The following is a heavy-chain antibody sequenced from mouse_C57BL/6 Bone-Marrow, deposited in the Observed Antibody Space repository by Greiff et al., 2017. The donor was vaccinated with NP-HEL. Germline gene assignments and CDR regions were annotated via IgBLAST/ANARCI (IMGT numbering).Heavy chain of an antibody. CDR2: IDPSDSYT. Sequence: VQLQQPGAELVMPGASVKLSCKASGYTFTSYWMHWVKQRPGQGLEWIGEIDPSDSYTNYNQKFKGKSTLTVDKSSSTAYTQLSSLTSEDSAVYYCARGSFYFDYWGQGTTLTVSS. D-gene: IGHD3-1*01. V-gene: IGHV1-69*01. CDR3: ARGSFYFDY. CDR1: GYTFTSYW. J-gene: IGHJ2*01.